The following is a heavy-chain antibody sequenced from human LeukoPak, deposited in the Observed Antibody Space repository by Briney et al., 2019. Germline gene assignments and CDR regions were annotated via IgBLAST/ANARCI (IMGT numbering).Heavy chain of an antibody. Sequence: PGGSLRLSCAASGFTFNNYAMSWVRQAPGKGLEWVSLIRGSTYYADSVKGRFTISRDNSQNTLYLQMNSPRAEDTALYYCAKDLGGSTDYWGQGTLVTVSS. CDR2: IRGST. CDR1: GFTFNNYA. V-gene: IGHV3-23*01. D-gene: IGHD5-12*01. J-gene: IGHJ4*02. CDR3: AKDLGGSTDY.